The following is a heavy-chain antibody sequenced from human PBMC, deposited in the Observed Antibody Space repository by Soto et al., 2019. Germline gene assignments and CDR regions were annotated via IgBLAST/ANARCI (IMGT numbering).Heavy chain of an antibody. V-gene: IGHV3-23*01. Sequence: GGSLRLSCAASGFTFSSYAMSWVRQAPGKGLEWVSAISGSGGSTYYADSVKGRFTISRDNSKNTLYLQMNSLRAEDTAVYYCAKADIVVVVAATPCFDYWGQGTLVTVSS. CDR1: GFTFSSYA. D-gene: IGHD2-15*01. J-gene: IGHJ4*02. CDR2: ISGSGGST. CDR3: AKADIVVVVAATPCFDY.